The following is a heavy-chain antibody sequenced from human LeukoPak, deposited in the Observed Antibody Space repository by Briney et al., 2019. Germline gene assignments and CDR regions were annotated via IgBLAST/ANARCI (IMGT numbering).Heavy chain of an antibody. Sequence: GESLKISCKGSGYTFTSYWIGWVRQMPGKGLEWMGIIYPGDSDTRYSPSFQGQVTISADKSISTAYLQWSSLKASDTAMYYCAKDIRSSGWSKYSDYWGQGTLVTVSS. CDR3: AKDIRSSGWSKYSDY. CDR1: GYTFTSYW. CDR2: IYPGDSDT. V-gene: IGHV5-51*01. J-gene: IGHJ4*02. D-gene: IGHD6-19*01.